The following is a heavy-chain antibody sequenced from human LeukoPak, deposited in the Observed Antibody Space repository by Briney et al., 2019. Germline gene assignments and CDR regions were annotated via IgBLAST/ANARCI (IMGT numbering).Heavy chain of an antibody. D-gene: IGHD3-10*01. CDR3: ARGAPSDYAGIFDS. V-gene: IGHV4-34*01. Sequence: SETLSLTCAVYGASFSGYYGSWLRQPPGKGLEWIGEISHSGTTNYNPSLKSRVTMSVDTSKNQFSLKLSSVTAADTAVYYCARGAPSDYAGIFDSWGQGTLVTVSS. J-gene: IGHJ4*02. CDR2: ISHSGTT. CDR1: GASFSGYY.